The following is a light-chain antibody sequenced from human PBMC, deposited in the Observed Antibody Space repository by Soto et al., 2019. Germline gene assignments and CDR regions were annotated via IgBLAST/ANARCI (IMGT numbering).Light chain of an antibody. J-gene: IGKJ1*01. CDR3: QQSYSTPRT. V-gene: IGKV1-39*01. CDR1: QSISSY. CDR2: AAS. Sequence: DIQMTQSPSSLTASVGDRVTITCRASQSISSYLNWYQQKPGKAPKLLIYAASSLQSGVPSRFSGSGSGTDFTLTINSLQPEDFATYYCQQSYSTPRTFGQGIKV.